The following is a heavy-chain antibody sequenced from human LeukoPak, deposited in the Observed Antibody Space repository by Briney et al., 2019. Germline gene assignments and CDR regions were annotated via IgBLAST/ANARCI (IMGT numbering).Heavy chain of an antibody. V-gene: IGHV4-34*01. Sequence: PSETLSLTCAVYGGSFSGYYWSWIRQPPGKGLEWIGEINHSGSTNYNPSLKSRVTISVDTSKNQFSLKLSSVTAADTAVYYCARGPVRGRYFNLWGRGTLVTVSS. J-gene: IGHJ2*01. CDR3: ARGPVRGRYFNL. D-gene: IGHD3-10*01. CDR2: INHSGST. CDR1: GGSFSGYY.